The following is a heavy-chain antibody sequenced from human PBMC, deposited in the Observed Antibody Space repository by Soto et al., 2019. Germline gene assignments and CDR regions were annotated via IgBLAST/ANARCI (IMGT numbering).Heavy chain of an antibody. Sequence: GGSLRLSCAASGFTFSSYAMSWVRQAPGKGLEWVSAISGSGGSTYYADSVKGRFTISRDNSKNTLYLQMNSLRAEDTAVYYCAKSFKDTAMVLSEFYYYGMDVWGQGTTVTVSS. D-gene: IGHD5-18*01. J-gene: IGHJ6*02. CDR1: GFTFSSYA. CDR2: ISGSGGST. CDR3: AKSFKDTAMVLSEFYYYGMDV. V-gene: IGHV3-23*01.